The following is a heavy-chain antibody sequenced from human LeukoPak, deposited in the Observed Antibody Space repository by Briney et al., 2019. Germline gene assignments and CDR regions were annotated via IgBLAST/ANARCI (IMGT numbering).Heavy chain of an antibody. CDR1: GFTFSSYS. D-gene: IGHD3/OR15-3a*01. V-gene: IGHV3-21*01. CDR2: ISSSSSYI. J-gene: IGHJ4*02. Sequence: PGGSLRLSCAASGFTFSSYSMNWVRQAPGRGLEWVSSISSSSSYIYYADSVKGRFTISRDNAKNSLYLQMNSLRAEDTAVYYCARDWDWFFDYWGQGTLVTVSS. CDR3: ARDWDWFFDY.